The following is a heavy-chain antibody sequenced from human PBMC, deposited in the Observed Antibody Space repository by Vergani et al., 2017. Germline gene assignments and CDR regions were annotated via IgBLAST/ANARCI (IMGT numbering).Heavy chain of an antibody. V-gene: IGHV5-10-1*03. CDR3: ARHPRDGYNWFVDYFDY. CDR2: IDPSDSYT. D-gene: IGHD5-24*01. CDR1: GYSFTSYW. J-gene: IGHJ4*02. Sequence: EVQLVQSGAEVKKPGESLRISCKGSGYSFTSYWISWVRQMPGKGLEWMGRIDPSDSYTNYSPSFQGHVTISADKSISTAYLQWSSLKASDTAMYYCARHPRDGYNWFVDYFDYWGQGTLVTVSS.